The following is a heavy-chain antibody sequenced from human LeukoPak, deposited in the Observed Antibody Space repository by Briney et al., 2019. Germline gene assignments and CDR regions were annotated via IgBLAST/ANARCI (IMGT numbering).Heavy chain of an antibody. Sequence: PGRSLRLSCAASGFIFDDYAMHWVRQAPGKGLEWVSGISWNSGSIGYADSVKGRFTISRDNAKNSLYLQMNSLRAEDTALYYCAKEAVPAASYYMDVWGKGTTVTISS. CDR3: AKEAVPAASYYMDV. CDR1: GFIFDDYA. J-gene: IGHJ6*03. D-gene: IGHD2-2*01. CDR2: ISWNSGSI. V-gene: IGHV3-9*01.